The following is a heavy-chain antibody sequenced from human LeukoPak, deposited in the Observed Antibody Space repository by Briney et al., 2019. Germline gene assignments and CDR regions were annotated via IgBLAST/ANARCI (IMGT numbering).Heavy chain of an antibody. J-gene: IGHJ4*02. D-gene: IGHD3-3*01. CDR2: ISAYNGNT. CDR3: ARKYYDFWSGYPYYFDY. V-gene: IGHV1-18*01. Sequence: ASVKVSCKASGYTFTSYGISWVRQAPGQGLEWMGWISAYNGNTNYAQKLQGRVTMTTDTSTSTAYMELRSLRSDDTAVYYCARKYYDFWSGYPYYFDYWGQGTLVTVSS. CDR1: GYTFTSYG.